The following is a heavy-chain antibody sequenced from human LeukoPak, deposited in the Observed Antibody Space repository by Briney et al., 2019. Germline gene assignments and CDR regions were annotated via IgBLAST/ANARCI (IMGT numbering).Heavy chain of an antibody. V-gene: IGHV3-64*04. Sequence: GGSLRLSCSASGFPFSSYAMHWVRQAPGKGLEYVSAISDSGGSTYYADSVKGRFTISRDNSKNTLYLQMNSLRAEDTAVYYCARDGTGSNSGWYIHWGQGALVTVSS. J-gene: IGHJ4*02. CDR2: ISDSGGST. D-gene: IGHD6-19*01. CDR1: GFPFSSYA. CDR3: ARDGTGSNSGWYIH.